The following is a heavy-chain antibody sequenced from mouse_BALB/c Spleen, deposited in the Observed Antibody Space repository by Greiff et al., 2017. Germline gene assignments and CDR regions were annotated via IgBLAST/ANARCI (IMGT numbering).Heavy chain of an antibody. V-gene: IGHV5-17*02. CDR2: ISSGSSTI. Sequence: EVQLVESGGGLVQPGGSRKLSCAASGFTFSSFGMHWVRQAPEKGLEWVAYISSGSSTIYYADTVKGRFTISRDNPKNTLFLQMTSLRSEDTAMYYCARGDSFDYWGQGTTLTVSS. CDR1: GFTFSSFG. J-gene: IGHJ2*01. CDR3: ARGDSFDY.